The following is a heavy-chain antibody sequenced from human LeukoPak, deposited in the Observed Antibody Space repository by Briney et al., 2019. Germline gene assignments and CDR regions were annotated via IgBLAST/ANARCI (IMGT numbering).Heavy chain of an antibody. V-gene: IGHV1-46*01. Sequence: ASAKVSCKASGYTFTSYYMHWVRQAPGQGLEWMGIINPSGGSTSYAQKFQGRVTMTRDTSTSTVYMELSSLRSEDTAVYYCARDSSSWYRSNYYFDYWGQGTLVTVSS. J-gene: IGHJ4*02. CDR3: ARDSSSWYRSNYYFDY. CDR2: INPSGGST. CDR1: GYTFTSYY. D-gene: IGHD6-13*01.